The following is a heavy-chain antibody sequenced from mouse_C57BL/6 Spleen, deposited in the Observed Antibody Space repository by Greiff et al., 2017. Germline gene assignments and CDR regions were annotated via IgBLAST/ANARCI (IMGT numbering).Heavy chain of an antibody. J-gene: IGHJ1*03. V-gene: IGHV5-16*01. CDR2: INYDGSST. CDR1: GFTFSDYY. CDR3: ARGGLLRYWYFDV. D-gene: IGHD2-3*01. Sequence: EVKVEESEGGLVQPGSSMKLSCTASGFTFSDYYMAWVRQVPEKGLEWVANINYDGSSTYYLDSLKSRFIISRDNAKNILDLQMSSLKSEDTATYYCARGGLLRYWYFDVWGTGTTVTVSS.